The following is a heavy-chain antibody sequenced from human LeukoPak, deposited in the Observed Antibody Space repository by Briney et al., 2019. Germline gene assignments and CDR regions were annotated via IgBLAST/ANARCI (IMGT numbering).Heavy chain of an antibody. V-gene: IGHV3-23*03. CDR2: IYGGGST. Sequence: GGSLRLSCAASGFTFSSYGMHWVRQAPGKGLEWVSVIYGGGSTYYADSVKGRFTISRDNSKNTLYLQMNSLRAEDTAVYYCAKAPTITMIVVVITWFDPWGQGTLVTVSS. CDR1: GFTFSSYG. J-gene: IGHJ5*02. D-gene: IGHD3-22*01. CDR3: AKAPTITMIVVVITWFDP.